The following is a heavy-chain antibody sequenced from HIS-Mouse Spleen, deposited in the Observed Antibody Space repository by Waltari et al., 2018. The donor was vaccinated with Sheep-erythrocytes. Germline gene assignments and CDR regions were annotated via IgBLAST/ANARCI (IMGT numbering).Heavy chain of an antibody. CDR2: ISYDGSNK. J-gene: IGHJ6*02. Sequence: QVQLVESGGGVVQPGRSLRLSCAASGFTFSSYGMHWVRQAPGKGLEWVGVISYDGSNKYYADSVKGRFTISRDNSKNTLYLQMNSLRAEDTAVYYCAKDGVLRFLEGIWGYYYYGMDVWGQGP. D-gene: IGHD3-3*01. CDR3: AKDGVLRFLEGIWGYYYYGMDV. V-gene: IGHV3-30*18. CDR1: GFTFSSYG.